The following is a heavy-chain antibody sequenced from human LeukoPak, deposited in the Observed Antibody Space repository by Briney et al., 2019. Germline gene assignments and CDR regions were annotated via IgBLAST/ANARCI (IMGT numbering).Heavy chain of an antibody. CDR2: IYYSGST. CDR1: GGSISSGDYY. J-gene: IGHJ4*02. CDR3: ASLYGSGSYSKLDY. D-gene: IGHD3-10*01. Sequence: PSQTLSLTXTVSGGSISSGDYYWSWIRQPPGKGLEWIGYIYYSGSTYYNPSLKSRVAISVDTSKNQFSLKLSSVTAADTAVYYCASLYGSGSYSKLDYWGQGTLVTVSS. V-gene: IGHV4-30-4*08.